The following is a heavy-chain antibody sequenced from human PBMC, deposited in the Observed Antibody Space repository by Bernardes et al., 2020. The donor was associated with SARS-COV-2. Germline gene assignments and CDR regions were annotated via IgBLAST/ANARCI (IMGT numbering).Heavy chain of an antibody. J-gene: IGHJ4*02. CDR1: GFTVSSKY. V-gene: IGHV3-53*01. D-gene: IGHD4-17*01. CDR2: IQSGGYT. CDR3: ARGLRWAFDY. Sequence: GGSLRLSCAVSGFTVSSKYMNWVRQAPGKGLEWVSVIQSGGYTNYADSVKGRFTVSRDTSENTLSRQMNSLRAEDTAVYYCARGLRWAFDYWGQGTLVSVSS.